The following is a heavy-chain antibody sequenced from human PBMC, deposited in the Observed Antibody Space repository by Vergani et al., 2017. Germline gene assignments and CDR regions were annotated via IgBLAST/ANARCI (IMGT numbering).Heavy chain of an antibody. J-gene: IGHJ6*02. Sequence: EVQLVESGGGLVQPGGSLRLSCAASGFTFSSYSMNWVRQAPGKGLEWVSYISSSSSTIYYADSVKGRFTISRDNAKNSLYLQMNSLRAEDTAVYYCARXRMTTVTNSPAVVYYYYGMDVWGQGTTVTVSS. CDR2: ISSSSSTI. CDR1: GFTFSSYS. V-gene: IGHV3-48*04. D-gene: IGHD4-17*01. CDR3: ARXRMTTVTNSPAVVYYYYGMDV.